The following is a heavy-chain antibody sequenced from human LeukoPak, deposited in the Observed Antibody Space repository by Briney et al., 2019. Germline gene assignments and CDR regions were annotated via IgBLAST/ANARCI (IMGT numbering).Heavy chain of an antibody. CDR1: GGSISSSNW. CDR3: AGNVLLDAFDI. CDR2: IYHSGST. Sequence: SETLSLTCAVSGGSISSSNWWSWVRQPPGKGLEWIGEIYHSGSTNYNLSLKSRVTISVDKSKNQFSLKLSSVTAADTAVYYCAGNVLLDAFDIWGQGTMVTVSS. D-gene: IGHD3-10*02. J-gene: IGHJ3*02. V-gene: IGHV4-4*02.